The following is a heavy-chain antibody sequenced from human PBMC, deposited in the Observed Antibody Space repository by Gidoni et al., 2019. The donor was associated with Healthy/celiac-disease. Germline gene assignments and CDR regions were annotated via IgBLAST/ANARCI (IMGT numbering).Heavy chain of an antibody. CDR3: TAAYYYDSSGYHDAFDI. CDR1: GFTFRNAW. J-gene: IGHJ3*02. D-gene: IGHD3-22*01. Sequence: EVQLVESGGGLVKPGGSLRLSCAASGFTFRNAWMSWVRQAPGKGLEWVGRIKSKTDGGTTDYAAPVKGRFTISRDDSKNTLYLQMNSLKTEDTAVYYCTAAYYYDSSGYHDAFDIWGQGTMVTVSS. V-gene: IGHV3-15*01. CDR2: IKSKTDGGTT.